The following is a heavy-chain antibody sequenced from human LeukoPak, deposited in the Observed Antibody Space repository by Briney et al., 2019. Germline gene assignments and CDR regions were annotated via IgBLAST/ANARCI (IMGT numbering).Heavy chain of an antibody. Sequence: ASVKVSCKASGGTFSSYAISWVRQAPGQGLEWMGGIIPIFGTANYAQKFQGRVTITTDESTSTAYMELSSLRSEDTAVYYCARGFGESGAAFDYWGQGTLVTVSS. J-gene: IGHJ4*02. CDR1: GGTFSSYA. D-gene: IGHD3-10*01. CDR2: IIPIFGTA. CDR3: ARGFGESGAAFDY. V-gene: IGHV1-69*05.